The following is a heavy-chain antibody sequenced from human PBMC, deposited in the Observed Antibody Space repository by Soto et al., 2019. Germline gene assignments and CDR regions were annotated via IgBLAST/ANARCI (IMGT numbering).Heavy chain of an antibody. V-gene: IGHV4-59*12. Sequence: SETLSLTCTVSDGSISSYYWGWIRQPPGKGLEWIGYIFYTGSTNYNPSLKSRVTISVDTSKNQFSLKLSSVTAADTAVYYCARGGETDDYGDYGAFDIWGQGTMVTVSS. D-gene: IGHD4-17*01. J-gene: IGHJ3*02. CDR2: IFYTGST. CDR3: ARGGETDDYGDYGAFDI. CDR1: DGSISSYY.